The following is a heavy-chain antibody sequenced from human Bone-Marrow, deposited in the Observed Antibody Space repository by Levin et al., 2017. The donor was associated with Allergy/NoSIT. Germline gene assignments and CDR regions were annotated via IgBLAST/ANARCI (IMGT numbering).Heavy chain of an antibody. CDR3: ARGTAAGEIDY. V-gene: IGHV1-18*01. CDR2: ISAYTGNT. CDR1: GYSFSIYG. D-gene: IGHD6-13*01. Sequence: ASVKVSCKASGYSFSIYGFNWVRQAPGQGLEWLGWISAYTGNTDYAQKFQGRVTMTTDTSTSTAYMDLRSLRSDDTALYYCARGTAAGEIDYWGQGTLVTVSS. J-gene: IGHJ4*02.